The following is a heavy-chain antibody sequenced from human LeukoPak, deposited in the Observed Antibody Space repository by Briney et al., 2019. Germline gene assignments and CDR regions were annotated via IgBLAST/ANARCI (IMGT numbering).Heavy chain of an antibody. V-gene: IGHV3-53*01. CDR1: GFTVSSNY. Sequence: GGSLRLSCAASGFTVSSNYMSWVRQAPGKGLEWVSVIYSGGNTYYADSVKGRFTISRDNSKNTLYLQMNSLRAEDTAVYYCARGGSLSDSSGYYYADRYFQHWGQGTLVTVSS. CDR3: ARGGSLSDSSGYYYADRYFQH. J-gene: IGHJ1*01. CDR2: IYSGGNT. D-gene: IGHD3-22*01.